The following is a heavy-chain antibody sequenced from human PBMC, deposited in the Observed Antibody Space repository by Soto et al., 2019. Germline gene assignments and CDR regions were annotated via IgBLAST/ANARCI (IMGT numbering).Heavy chain of an antibody. CDR3: SRDGDFYGLDV. D-gene: IGHD3-3*01. V-gene: IGHV3-49*04. Sequence: GGSLRLSCTFSGFTSDDYDYALTWVRQAPGKGLQWLGLIRGSTYGGTTEYAASVKGRFTISRDDSKGITYLQMNSLKTEDTAVYYCSRDGDFYGLDVWGQGTTVTVTS. J-gene: IGHJ6*02. CDR2: IRGSTYGGTT. CDR1: GFTSDDYDYA.